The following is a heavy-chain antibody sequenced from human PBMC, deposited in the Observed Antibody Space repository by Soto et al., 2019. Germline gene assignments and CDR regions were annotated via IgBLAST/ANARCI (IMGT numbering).Heavy chain of an antibody. CDR2: IYSGGDT. D-gene: IGHD2-8*02. Sequence: EVQLVETGGGLIQPGGSLRLSCAASGFSVSSNYMNWVRQAPGKGLEWLSVIYSGGDTHYADSVKGRFSVSRDNSENRVYLKMKTLIVKDPAFYYCARVPFPQNSHDTGGLKKWGLGTLVTVPS. CDR1: GFSVSSNY. CDR3: ARVPFPQNSHDTGGLKK. J-gene: IGHJ4*02. V-gene: IGHV3-53*02.